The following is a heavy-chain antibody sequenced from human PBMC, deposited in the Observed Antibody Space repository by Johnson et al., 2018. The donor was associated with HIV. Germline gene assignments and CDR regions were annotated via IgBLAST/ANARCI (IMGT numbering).Heavy chain of an antibody. CDR2: ISYDGSNE. D-gene: IGHD2-2*01. Sequence: QVLLVESGGGVVQPGRSLRLSCAASGFTFSTYGMHWVRQAPGKGLEWVAVISYDGSNEYYVESVKGRFTISRDNSKNSLYLQMNSLKTEDTAVYYCARGDCSSTSCPRNAFDIWGQGTMVTVSS. CDR1: GFTFSTYG. CDR3: ARGDCSSTSCPRNAFDI. J-gene: IGHJ3*02. V-gene: IGHV3-30*03.